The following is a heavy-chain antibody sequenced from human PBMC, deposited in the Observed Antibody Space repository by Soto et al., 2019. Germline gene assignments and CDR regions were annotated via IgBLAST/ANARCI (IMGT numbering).Heavy chain of an antibody. J-gene: IGHJ6*02. CDR3: ARDTARAMVRIYYGMDV. V-gene: IGHV3-33*01. D-gene: IGHD3-10*01. CDR1: GFTFSSYG. CDR2: IWYDGSNK. Sequence: QVQLVESGGGVVQPGRSLRLSCAASGFTFSSYGMHWVRQAPGKGLEWVAVIWYDGSNKYYADSVKGRFTISRDNSKNPLYLQMNSLRAEEKAVYYCARDTARAMVRIYYGMDVWGQGTTVTVSS.